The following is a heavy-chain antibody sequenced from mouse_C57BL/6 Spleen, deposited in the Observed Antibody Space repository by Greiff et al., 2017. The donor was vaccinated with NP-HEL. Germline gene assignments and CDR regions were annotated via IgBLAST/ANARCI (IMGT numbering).Heavy chain of an antibody. J-gene: IGHJ2*01. V-gene: IGHV1-9*01. Sequence: QVQLQQSGAELMKPGASVKLSCKATGYTFTGYWIEWVKQRPGHGLEWIGEILPGNGTTNYTEKFKGQATITAETSSNTAYMQLSSLTTEDSAIYYCARGTNYYFDYWGQGTTVTVSA. CDR2: ILPGNGTT. D-gene: IGHD4-1*01. CDR1: GYTFTGYW. CDR3: ARGTNYYFDY.